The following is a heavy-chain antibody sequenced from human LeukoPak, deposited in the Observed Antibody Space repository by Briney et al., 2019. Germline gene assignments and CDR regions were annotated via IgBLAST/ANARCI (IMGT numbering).Heavy chain of an antibody. CDR2: ISGYNGNT. Sequence: ASVKVSCKASGYSFNTFGISWVRQAPGQGLEWMGWISGYNGNTNYEPKFQGRVSMTTDTSTSTAYMELRSLRSDDTAVYYCARDLHYYDSSGYRTDYWGQGTLVTVSS. D-gene: IGHD3-22*01. V-gene: IGHV1-18*01. J-gene: IGHJ4*02. CDR1: GYSFNTFG. CDR3: ARDLHYYDSSGYRTDY.